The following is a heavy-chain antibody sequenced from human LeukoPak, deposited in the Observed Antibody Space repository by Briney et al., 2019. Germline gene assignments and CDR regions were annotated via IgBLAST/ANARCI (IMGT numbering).Heavy chain of an antibody. D-gene: IGHD3-9*01. Sequence: ASVKVSFKASGYTFTIYDINWVRQAPGQGLEWMGWMNPNSGNTGYAQKFQGRVTITRNTSISTAYMELSRLRSDDTAVYYCARDLVLRYFDWSRDYYYMDVWGKGTTVTISS. CDR3: ARDLVLRYFDWSRDYYYMDV. J-gene: IGHJ6*03. CDR1: GYTFTIYD. V-gene: IGHV1-8*03. CDR2: MNPNSGNT.